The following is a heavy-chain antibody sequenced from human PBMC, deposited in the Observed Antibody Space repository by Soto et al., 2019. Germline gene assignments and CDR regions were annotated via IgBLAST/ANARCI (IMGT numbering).Heavy chain of an antibody. V-gene: IGHV3-30*18. CDR2: ISYDGSNK. D-gene: IGHD2-15*01. J-gene: IGHJ6*02. CDR1: GFTFSSYG. CDR3: AKDGGYGMDV. Sequence: QVQLVESGGGVVQPGRSRRLSCAASGFTFSSYGMHWVRQAPGKGLEWVAVISYDGSNKYYADSVKGRFTISRDNSKNTLYLQMNSLRAEDTAVYYCAKDGGYGMDVWGQGTTVTVSS.